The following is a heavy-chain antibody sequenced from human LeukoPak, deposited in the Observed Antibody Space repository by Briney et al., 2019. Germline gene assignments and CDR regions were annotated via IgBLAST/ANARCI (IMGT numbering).Heavy chain of an antibody. Sequence: ASVKVSCKASGYTFTGYYIHWVRQAPGQGLECVGWINPNSGGTNYAQKFQGSVTMTRDTPISTAYMELSRLRSDDTAVYYCARGGSGSYFSWLDPWGQGTLVTVSS. D-gene: IGHD3-10*01. J-gene: IGHJ5*02. CDR3: ARGGSGSYFSWLDP. CDR2: INPNSGGT. V-gene: IGHV1-2*02. CDR1: GYTFTGYY.